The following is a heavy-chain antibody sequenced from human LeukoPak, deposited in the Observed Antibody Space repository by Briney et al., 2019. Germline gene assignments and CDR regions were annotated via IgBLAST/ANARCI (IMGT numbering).Heavy chain of an antibody. CDR2: MNPNSGNT. Sequence: ASVKVSCKASGYTFTSYDINWVRQATGQGLEWMGWMNPNSGNTGYAQKFQGRVTMTRNTSISTAYMELSSLRSEDTAVYYCAIGRVPAAIVFDYWGQGTLVTVSS. CDR3: AIGRVPAAIVFDY. D-gene: IGHD2-2*01. J-gene: IGHJ4*02. CDR1: GYTFTSYD. V-gene: IGHV1-8*01.